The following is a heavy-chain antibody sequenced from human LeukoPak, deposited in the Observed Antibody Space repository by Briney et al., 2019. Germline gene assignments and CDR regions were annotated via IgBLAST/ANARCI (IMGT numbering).Heavy chain of an antibody. CDR1: GFIFSSYW. D-gene: IGHD3-22*01. CDR2: INTDGSST. Sequence: GGSLRLSCAASGFIFSSYWMHWVRHAPGKGLAWVSRINTDGSSTSYADSVKGRFTISRDNAKNSLYLQMNSLRAEDTAVYYCARDKVYYDSSGYYYSSGDAFDIWGQGTMVTVSS. CDR3: ARDKVYYDSSGYYYSSGDAFDI. J-gene: IGHJ3*02. V-gene: IGHV3-74*01.